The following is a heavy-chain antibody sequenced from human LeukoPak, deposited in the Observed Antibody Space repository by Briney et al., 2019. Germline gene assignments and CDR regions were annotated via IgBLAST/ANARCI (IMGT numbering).Heavy chain of an antibody. J-gene: IGHJ3*02. CDR3: ARGGRGSAAVVAPRSFDI. Sequence: GGSLRLSCAASGFTFSSYAMSWVRQAPGKGLEWVSVTYTGGNSYYADSVEGRFIISRDISKNTLYLQMNSLRAEDSALYYCARGGRGSAAVVAPRSFDIWGQGTMVTVSS. D-gene: IGHD3-22*01. CDR1: GFTFSSYA. V-gene: IGHV3-53*01. CDR2: TYTGGNS.